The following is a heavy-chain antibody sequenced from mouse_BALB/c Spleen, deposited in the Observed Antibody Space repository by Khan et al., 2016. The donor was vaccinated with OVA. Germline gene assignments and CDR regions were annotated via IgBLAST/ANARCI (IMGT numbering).Heavy chain of an antibody. V-gene: IGHV3-6*02. Sequence: EVKLLESGPGLVKPSQSLSLTCSVTGYSITSGYYCNWIRQFPGNKLEWMGYISYDGSTNYNPSLRNRISVTRDTSKNQFFLKLNSVTTEDTATYYCVRSRYGYDPAWFTYWGQGTLVTVSA. J-gene: IGHJ3*01. CDR1: GYSITSGYY. CDR3: VRSRYGYDPAWFTY. D-gene: IGHD2-2*01. CDR2: ISYDGST.